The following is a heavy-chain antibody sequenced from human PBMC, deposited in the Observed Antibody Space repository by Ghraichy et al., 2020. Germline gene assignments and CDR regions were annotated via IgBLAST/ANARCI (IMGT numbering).Heavy chain of an antibody. CDR2: IYHSGST. D-gene: IGHD7-27*01. V-gene: IGHV4-4*02. Sequence: TLSLTCAVSGASISNNYWWSWVRQPPGKGLEWIGEIYHSGSTNYNPSLKRRVTISLDKSMTQFSLKLISVTAADTAVYYCAKNLNWGFDYWGQGTLVTVSS. J-gene: IGHJ4*02. CDR1: GASISNNYW. CDR3: AKNLNWGFDY.